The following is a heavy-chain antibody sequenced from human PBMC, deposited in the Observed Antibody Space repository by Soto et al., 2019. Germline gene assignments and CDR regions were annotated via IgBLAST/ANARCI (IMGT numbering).Heavy chain of an antibody. Sequence: QMQLQESGPGLVKPSETLSLTCTVSGGSISIRDYYWGWIRQPLGKGLEWIGSVYYSGTTYYNPSLKSRVTISVDTSKNQFSLKVSSVTAADTAVYYCARESRYNWFDPWGQGTLVTVSS. J-gene: IGHJ5*02. CDR2: VYYSGTT. CDR3: ARESRYNWFDP. V-gene: IGHV4-39*02. CDR1: GGSISIRDYY.